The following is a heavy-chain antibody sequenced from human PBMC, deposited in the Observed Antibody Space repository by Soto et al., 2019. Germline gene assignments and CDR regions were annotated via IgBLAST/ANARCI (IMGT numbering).Heavy chain of an antibody. V-gene: IGHV3-33*01. J-gene: IGHJ6*02. CDR2: IWYDGSNK. D-gene: IGHD1-1*01. CDR3: ARNNWNLWDYYYYGMDV. Sequence: QVQLVESGGGVVQPGRSLRLSCAASGFTFSSYGMHWVRQAPGKGLEWVAVIWYDGSNKYYADSVKGRFTISRDNSKNTLYLQMNSLRAEDTAVYYCARNNWNLWDYYYYGMDVWGQGTTVTVSS. CDR1: GFTFSSYG.